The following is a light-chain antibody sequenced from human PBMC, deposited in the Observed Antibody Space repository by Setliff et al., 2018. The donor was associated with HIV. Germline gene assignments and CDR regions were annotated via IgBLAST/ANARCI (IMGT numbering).Light chain of an antibody. V-gene: IGLV7-46*01. CDR1: TGAVTNSHY. CDR2: ATS. CDR3: LLSYSGVRV. J-gene: IGLJ3*02. Sequence: QAVVTQEPSLTVSPGGTVTLTYASSTGAVTNSHYPYWFQQKPGRAPRTLIYATSDKHFGTPARFSGSLLGGKAALTLSGAQPEDEADYYCLLSYSGVRVFGGGTKVTVL.